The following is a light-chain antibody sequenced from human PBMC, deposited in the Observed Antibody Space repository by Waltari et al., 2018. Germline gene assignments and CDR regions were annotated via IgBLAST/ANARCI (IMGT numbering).Light chain of an antibody. CDR3: AAWDDSLSGRV. V-gene: IGLV1-47*01. CDR1: NSNIGSHN. CDR2: KNN. J-gene: IGLJ3*02. Sequence: PGQGVIISCSGSNSNIGSHNLYWYQHLPGTAPKLLIYKNNQRPSGVPERFSGSKSGTSASLAISGLRSEDEADYYCAAWDDSLSGRVFGGGTKLTVL.